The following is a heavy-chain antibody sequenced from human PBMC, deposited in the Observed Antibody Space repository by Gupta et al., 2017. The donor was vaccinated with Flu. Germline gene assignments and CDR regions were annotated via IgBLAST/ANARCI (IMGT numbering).Heavy chain of an antibody. CDR2: INPNSGGT. J-gene: IGHJ4*02. V-gene: IGHV1-2*02. Sequence: QVQLVQSGAEVKKPGASVKVSCTAPGYTFTVYSLHWVRQAPGQGLEWMGWINPNSGGTNYAQKFQGRVTMTRDTSISTAYMELSRLRSDDTAVYYCAAEWWFGELSGTDYWGQGTLVTVSS. CDR1: GYTFTVYS. CDR3: AAEWWFGELSGTDY. D-gene: IGHD3-10*01.